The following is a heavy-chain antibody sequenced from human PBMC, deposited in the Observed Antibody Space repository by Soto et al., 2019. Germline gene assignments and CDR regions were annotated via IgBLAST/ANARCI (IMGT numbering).Heavy chain of an antibody. CDR1: GFTFSNAW. D-gene: IGHD3-10*01. CDR3: ARDRGGYGPPDV. J-gene: IGHJ6*02. V-gene: IGHV3-15*01. Sequence: EVQLVESGGGLVIPGGSLRLSCAASGFTFSNAWLSWVRQAPGKGLEWVGRIKSKTDGGTTDYTAPVKGRFTISRDNAKNSLYLQMNSLRVEDTAVYYCARDRGGYGPPDVWGQGTTVTVSS. CDR2: IKSKTDGGTT.